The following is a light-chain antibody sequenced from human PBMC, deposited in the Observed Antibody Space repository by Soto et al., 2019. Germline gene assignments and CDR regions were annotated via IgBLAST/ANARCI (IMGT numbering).Light chain of an antibody. CDR2: GAS. CDR1: QSVSSSN. V-gene: IGKV3-20*01. Sequence: EIVLTQSPGTLSLSPGERATRSCRASQSVSSSNFAWYQQKPGQAPRLLIYGASSRATDIPDRFSGSGSGTDFTLTISRLEPEDFAVYYCQQYGSSPITFGQGTRLDIK. CDR3: QQYGSSPIT. J-gene: IGKJ5*01.